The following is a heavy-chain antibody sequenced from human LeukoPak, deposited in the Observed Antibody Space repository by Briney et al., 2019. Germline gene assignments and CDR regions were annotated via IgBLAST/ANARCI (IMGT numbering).Heavy chain of an antibody. Sequence: PGGSLRLSCAASGFTFSSYEMNWVRQAPGKGLEWVSYISISGSTISYADSVKGRFTIPRDNAKNSLFLQMNSLRAEDTAVYYCASDIVLEDHWGQGTLVTVSS. CDR3: ASDIVLEDH. V-gene: IGHV3-48*03. CDR1: GFTFSSYE. D-gene: IGHD2/OR15-2a*01. J-gene: IGHJ4*02. CDR2: ISISGSTI.